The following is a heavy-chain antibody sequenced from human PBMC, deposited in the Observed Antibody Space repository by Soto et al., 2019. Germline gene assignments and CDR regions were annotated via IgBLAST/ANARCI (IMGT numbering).Heavy chain of an antibody. V-gene: IGHV3-33*01. J-gene: IGHJ1*01. CDR3: ARDPIAAAGTGYFQH. D-gene: IGHD6-13*01. Sequence: QVQLVESGGGVVQPGRSLRLSCAASGFTFSSYGMQWVRQAPGKGLEWVAVIWYDGSNKYYADSVKGRFTISRDNSKNTLYLQMNSLRAEDTAVYYCARDPIAAAGTGYFQHWGQGTLVTVSS. CDR2: IWYDGSNK. CDR1: GFTFSSYG.